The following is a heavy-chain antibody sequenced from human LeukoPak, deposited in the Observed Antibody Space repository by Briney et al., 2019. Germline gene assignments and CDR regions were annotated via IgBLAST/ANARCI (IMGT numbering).Heavy chain of an antibody. CDR3: ARDKIAVAGSPRSDY. J-gene: IGHJ4*02. V-gene: IGHV3-21*01. CDR1: GFTFSVYS. CDR2: ISSSSSYI. D-gene: IGHD6-19*01. Sequence: PGGSLRLSCAASGFTFSVYSMNWVRHAPGKGLEWVSSISSSSSYIYYADSVKGRFTISRDNAKNSLYLQMNSLRAEDTAVYYCARDKIAVAGSPRSDYWGQGTLVTVSS.